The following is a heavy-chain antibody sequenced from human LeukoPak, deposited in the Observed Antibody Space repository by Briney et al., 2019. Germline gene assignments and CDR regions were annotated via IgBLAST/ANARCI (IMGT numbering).Heavy chain of an antibody. CDR2: ISATSTFI. CDR3: AKDKDTPATAQPQRGYFES. J-gene: IGHJ4*02. CDR1: GFTFSRHH. D-gene: IGHD2-15*01. Sequence: GGSLRLSCSASGFTFSRHHMTWVRQAPGKGLEWVSSISATSTFIEDADSVKGRFTISRDNSKNTLDLQMNSLRVEDTAVYFCAKDKDTPATAQPQRGYFESWGQGTLVTVSS. V-gene: IGHV3-21*01.